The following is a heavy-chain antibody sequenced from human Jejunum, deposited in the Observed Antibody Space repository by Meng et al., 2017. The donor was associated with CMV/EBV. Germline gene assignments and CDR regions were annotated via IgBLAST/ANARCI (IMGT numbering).Heavy chain of an antibody. V-gene: IGHV3-23*03. D-gene: IGHD4-17*01. CDR3: AKAGRSGDTPYDY. Sequence: SGFTFCSFVVAWVRQAPGKGLEWVSTSYSGGSTTYYADSVKGRFTISRDDSKNTLYLQMNSLRAEDTAVYYCAKAGRSGDTPYDYWGQGTLVTVSS. CDR2: SYSGGSTT. CDR1: GFTFCSFV. J-gene: IGHJ4*02.